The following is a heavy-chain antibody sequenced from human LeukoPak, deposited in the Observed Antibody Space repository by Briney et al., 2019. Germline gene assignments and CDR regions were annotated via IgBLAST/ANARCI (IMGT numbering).Heavy chain of an antibody. CDR2: ISGSGGST. J-gene: IGHJ5*02. Sequence: PGGSLRLSCAASGFTFSGYAMSWVRQAPGKGLEWISAISGSGGSTYYADSVKGRFTISRDNSKNTLYLQMNSLRAEDTAVYYCAKDFTYGDYVLRWFDPWGQGTLVTVSS. D-gene: IGHD4-17*01. CDR1: GFTFSGYA. V-gene: IGHV3-23*01. CDR3: AKDFTYGDYVLRWFDP.